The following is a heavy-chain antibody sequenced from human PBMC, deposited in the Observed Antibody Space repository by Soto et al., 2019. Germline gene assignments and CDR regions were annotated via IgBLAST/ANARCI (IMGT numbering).Heavy chain of an antibody. D-gene: IGHD2-2*03. J-gene: IGHJ6*02. CDR2: IIPIFGTA. CDR1: GGTFSSYA. CDR3: ARMDIVVVPAASYYYYGMDV. V-gene: IGHV1-69*13. Sequence: ASVKVSCKASGGTFSSYAISWVRQAPGQGLEWMGGIIPIFGTANYAQKFQGRVTITADESTSTAYMELSSLRSEDTAVYYCARMDIVVVPAASYYYYGMDVWGQGTTVTVSS.